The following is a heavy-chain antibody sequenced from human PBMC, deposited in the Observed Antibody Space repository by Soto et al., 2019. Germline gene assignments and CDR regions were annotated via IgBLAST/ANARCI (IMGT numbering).Heavy chain of an antibody. CDR2: INHSGST. D-gene: IGHD6-13*01. J-gene: IGHJ5*02. CDR3: ARHPERLAEIGWFAP. V-gene: IGHV4-34*01. CDR1: GGSFSGYY. Sequence: SETLSLTCAVYGGSFSGYYWIWIRQPPGKGLEWIGEINHSGSTNYNPSLRSRVTISVDTSKNSLYLQMNSLRAEDTAVYYCARHPERLAEIGWFAPWGQGTLVTVSS.